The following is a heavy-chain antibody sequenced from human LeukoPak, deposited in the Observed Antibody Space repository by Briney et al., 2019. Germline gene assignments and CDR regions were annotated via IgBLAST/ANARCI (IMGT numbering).Heavy chain of an antibody. V-gene: IGHV4-39*07. CDR1: GGSISSSSYY. CDR3: ARAYSSSWYFNWFDP. CDR2: IYYSGST. D-gene: IGHD6-13*01. J-gene: IGHJ5*02. Sequence: PSETLSLTCTVSGGSISSSSYYWGWIRHPPGKGLEWIGSIYYSGSTYYNPSLKSRVTISVDTSKNQFSPKLSSVTAADTAVYYCARAYSSSWYFNWFDPWGQGTLVTVSS.